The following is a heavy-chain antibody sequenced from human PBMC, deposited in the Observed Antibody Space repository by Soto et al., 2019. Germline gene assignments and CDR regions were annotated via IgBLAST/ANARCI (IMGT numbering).Heavy chain of an antibody. CDR3: AEARAETN. J-gene: IGHJ4*02. CDR2: ISGSSSTI. Sequence: EVQLVESGGGLVQPGGSLRLSCAATGFTFSSYSMNWVRQAPGKGLEWISYISGSSSTIYYADSVEGRFTISRDNAKNQRYWKRGSRGAEAPPVNYWAEARAETNWAQGTL. CDR1: GFTFSSYS. V-gene: IGHV3-48*01.